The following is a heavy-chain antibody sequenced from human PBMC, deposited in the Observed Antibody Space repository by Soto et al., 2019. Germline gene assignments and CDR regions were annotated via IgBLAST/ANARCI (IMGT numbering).Heavy chain of an antibody. D-gene: IGHD6-13*01. CDR2: TYYSGST. V-gene: IGHV4-61*08. Sequence: SDTWSVADGSSSGRGDCRSVKKQPPGKGLEWLGCTYYSGSTTYNPSLKSRVSISVDTSKNQFSLKLTSVTAADTAVYYCSRDVKYSATWSAGFGFRGHGTPVPVSS. CDR3: SRDVKYSATWSAGFGF. CDR1: DGSSSGRGDC. J-gene: IGHJ4*01.